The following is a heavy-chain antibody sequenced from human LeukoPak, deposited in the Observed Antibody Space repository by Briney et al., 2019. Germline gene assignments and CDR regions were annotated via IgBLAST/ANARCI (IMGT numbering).Heavy chain of an antibody. CDR1: GFTFRTYT. Sequence: PGGSLRLSCASSGFTFRTYTMHWVRQAPGKGLEWVSDISGSGSTMHYADSVKGRFTISRDNAKNSVYLQMNSLRVEDTAVYYCARDGSGLGYCSTTNCRGAFDIWGQGTMVTVSS. D-gene: IGHD2-2*01. CDR3: ARDGSGLGYCSTTNCRGAFDI. V-gene: IGHV3-48*01. CDR2: ISGSGSTM. J-gene: IGHJ3*02.